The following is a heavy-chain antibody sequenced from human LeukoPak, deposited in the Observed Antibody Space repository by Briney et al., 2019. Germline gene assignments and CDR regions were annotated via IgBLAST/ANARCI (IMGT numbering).Heavy chain of an antibody. V-gene: IGHV1-46*01. CDR1: GYTFTSYY. D-gene: IGHD6-6*01. CDR2: INPSGGST. Sequence: ASVKVSCKASGYTFTSYYMHWVRQAPGQGLEWMGIINPSGGSTSYAQKFQGRVTMARDMSTSTVYMELSSLRSEDTAVYYCARDRAARPPFYYYMDVWGKGTTVTVSS. CDR3: ARDRAARPPFYYYMDV. J-gene: IGHJ6*03.